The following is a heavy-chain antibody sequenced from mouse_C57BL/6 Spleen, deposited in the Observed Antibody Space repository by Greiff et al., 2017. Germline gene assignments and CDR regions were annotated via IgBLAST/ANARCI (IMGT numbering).Heavy chain of an antibody. CDR3: ARGGYYGNYSWFAY. Sequence: QVQLQQSGAELVKPGASVKISCKASGYAFSSYWMNWVKQRPGKGLEWIGQIYPGDGDTNYNGKFKGKATLTADKSSSTAYMQLSSLTSEDSAVYFCARGGYYGNYSWFAYWGQGTLVTVSA. D-gene: IGHD2-1*01. V-gene: IGHV1-80*01. J-gene: IGHJ3*01. CDR2: IYPGDGDT. CDR1: GYAFSSYW.